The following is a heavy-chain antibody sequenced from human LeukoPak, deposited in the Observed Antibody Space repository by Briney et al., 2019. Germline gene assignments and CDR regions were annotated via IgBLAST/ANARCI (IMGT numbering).Heavy chain of an antibody. Sequence: PSETLSLTCTVSGGSISSSGYYWGYIRQPPGKGLEWIGEIVHSGSTNYNPSLKSRVTISVDTSKNQFSLKLSSVTAADTAVYYCARGIDYWGQGTLVTVSS. CDR2: IVHSGST. D-gene: IGHD3-10*01. V-gene: IGHV4-39*07. CDR3: ARGIDY. CDR1: GGSISSSGYY. J-gene: IGHJ4*02.